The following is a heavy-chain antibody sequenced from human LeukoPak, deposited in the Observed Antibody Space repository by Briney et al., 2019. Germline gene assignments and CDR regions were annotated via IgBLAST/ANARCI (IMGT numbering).Heavy chain of an antibody. J-gene: IGHJ3*02. CDR1: GFTFSSYA. D-gene: IGHD5-12*01. CDR2: ISYNGGRT. Sequence: GGSLRLSCAASGFTFSSYAMHWVRQAPGKGLEYVSGISYNGGRTYYTNSVKGRFTISRDNSKNTMYLQMGSLRAADMAVYYCAREVDSGWRDENAFDIWGQGTTVTVSS. CDR3: AREVDSGWRDENAFDI. V-gene: IGHV3-64*01.